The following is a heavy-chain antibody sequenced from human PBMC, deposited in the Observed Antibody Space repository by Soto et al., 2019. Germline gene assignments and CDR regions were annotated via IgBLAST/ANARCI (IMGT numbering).Heavy chain of an antibody. D-gene: IGHD3-3*01. CDR2: IDTSGTKI. V-gene: IGHV3-11*01. Sequence: VGSLRLSCAASGYTFSDYYMSWIRQAPEKGLEWISYIDTSGTKIYYADSVKGRFTITRDNAKNSLYLEMNSLRDEDTAVYYCASHYDMWSGYLSPVDYWGQGTLVTVSS. J-gene: IGHJ4*02. CDR1: GYTFSDYY. CDR3: ASHYDMWSGYLSPVDY.